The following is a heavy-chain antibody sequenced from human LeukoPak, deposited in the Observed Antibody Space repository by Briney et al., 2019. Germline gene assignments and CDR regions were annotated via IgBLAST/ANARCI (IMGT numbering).Heavy chain of an antibody. CDR3: ARERWSAGGYCSGGSCYTFDY. CDR1: GGSLSSYA. D-gene: IGHD2-15*01. Sequence: ASVKVSCKPSGGSLSSYAISWVRQAPGQGLEWMGGVIPIFKTAKYAQKFQGRVTITADGSTSTAYMELSSLRSEDTAVYYCARERWSAGGYCSGGSCYTFDYWGQGTLVTVSS. CDR2: VIPIFKTA. J-gene: IGHJ4*02. V-gene: IGHV1-69*13.